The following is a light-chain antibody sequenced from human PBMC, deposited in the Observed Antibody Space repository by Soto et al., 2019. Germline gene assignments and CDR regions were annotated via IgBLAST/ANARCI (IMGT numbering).Light chain of an antibody. CDR1: QTISSW. Sequence: DIQMTQSPSTLSGSVGDRVTITCRASQTISSWLAWYQQKPGKAPKLLIYKASTLKSGVPSRFSGSGSGTGFTLTISSLQPDDFATYYCQHYNSHSEAFGQGTKVDIK. CDR2: KAS. V-gene: IGKV1-5*03. J-gene: IGKJ1*01. CDR3: QHYNSHSEA.